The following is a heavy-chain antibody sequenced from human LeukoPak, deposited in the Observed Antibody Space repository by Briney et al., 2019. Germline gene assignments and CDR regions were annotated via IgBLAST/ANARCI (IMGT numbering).Heavy chain of an antibody. Sequence: GGSLRLSCAASGFTFSSYEMNWVRQAPGKGLEWVSYISSSGSTIYYADSVQGRFTISRDNAQNSLYLQMSSLRAEDTAVYYCKGYYDSSGYKAYWGQGTLVTVSS. CDR1: GFTFSSYE. D-gene: IGHD3-22*01. CDR3: KGYYDSSGYKAY. V-gene: IGHV3-48*03. J-gene: IGHJ4*02. CDR2: ISSSGSTI.